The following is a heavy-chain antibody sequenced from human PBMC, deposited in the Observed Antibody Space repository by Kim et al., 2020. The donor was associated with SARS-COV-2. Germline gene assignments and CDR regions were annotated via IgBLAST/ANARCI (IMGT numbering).Heavy chain of an antibody. Sequence: SVKVSCKAPGDIFSSYAISWVRQAPGQGLEWMGGIIPIFGTANSAQKFQGRVTITADESTSTAYMELRSLRSEDPAAYYCATTQPLTGHSSFDLWCQGT. V-gene: IGHV1-69*13. CDR3: ATTQPLTGHSSFDL. CDR2: IIPIFGTA. D-gene: IGHD2-15*01. J-gene: IGHJ4*02. CDR1: GDIFSSYA.